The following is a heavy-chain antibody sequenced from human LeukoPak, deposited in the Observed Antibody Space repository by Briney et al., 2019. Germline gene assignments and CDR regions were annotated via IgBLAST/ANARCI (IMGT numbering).Heavy chain of an antibody. V-gene: IGHV1-69*05. D-gene: IGHD3-9*01. CDR3: ARVGLRYFDWLDY. CDR2: IIPIFGTA. Sequence: SVKVSCKASGGTFSSYAISWVRQAPGQGLEWVGRIIPIFGTANYAQKFQGRVTITTDESTSTAYMELSSLRSEDTAVYYCARVGLRYFDWLDYWGQGTLVTVSS. CDR1: GGTFSSYA. J-gene: IGHJ4*02.